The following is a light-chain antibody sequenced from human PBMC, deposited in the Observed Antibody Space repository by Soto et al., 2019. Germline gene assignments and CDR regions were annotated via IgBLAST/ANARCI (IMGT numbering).Light chain of an antibody. V-gene: IGKV3D-15*03. J-gene: IGKJ5*01. CDR1: PLFSSN. CDR3: QRYSTPPT. Sequence: EIGLTQSPATLSVSPGEIVNLSCRASPLFSSNLAFYRRRPGHAPRHFIYGASSSATGIPDMFSGSGCGTVFTLTISMLDADDAAEYYCQRYSTPPTFGQGTRLEIK. CDR2: GAS.